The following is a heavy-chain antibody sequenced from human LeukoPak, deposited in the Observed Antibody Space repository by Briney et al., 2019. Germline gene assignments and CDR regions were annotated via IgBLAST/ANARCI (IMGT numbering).Heavy chain of an antibody. CDR1: GGSISSSSYY. Sequence: PSETLSLTCTVSGGSISSSSYYWGWLRQPPGKGLEWIGSTYYSGSTYYNPSLKSRVTISVDTSKNQFSLKLSSVTAADTAVYYCARDAEDSSSWYRPYYYYYYMDVWGKGTTVTVSS. CDR2: TYYSGST. J-gene: IGHJ6*03. CDR3: ARDAEDSSSWYRPYYYYYYMDV. V-gene: IGHV4-39*07. D-gene: IGHD6-13*01.